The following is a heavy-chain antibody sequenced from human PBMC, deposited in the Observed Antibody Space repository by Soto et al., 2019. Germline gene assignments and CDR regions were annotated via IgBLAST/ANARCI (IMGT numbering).Heavy chain of an antibody. V-gene: IGHV3-48*02. Sequence: EVPLVESGGGLVQPGGSLRLSCAASGFTFTSHNMAWVRQAPGKGLEWVSYIRGSGDTIYYADSVRGRFTISRDNAKDSLYLQMNSLRDEDTAVYYCARDPAVGSSGWYYFDYWGQGALVTVSS. CDR3: ARDPAVGSSGWYYFDY. J-gene: IGHJ4*02. CDR2: IRGSGDTI. D-gene: IGHD6-19*01. CDR1: GFTFTSHN.